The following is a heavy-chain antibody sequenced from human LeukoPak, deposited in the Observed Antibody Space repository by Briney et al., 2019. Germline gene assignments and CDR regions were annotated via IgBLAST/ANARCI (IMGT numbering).Heavy chain of an antibody. V-gene: IGHV4-30-4*01. Sequence: SETLSLTCTVSGGSISRGDYYWGWLRQPPGRGGEWIGYIYYSGSTYYNPSLKSRVTISVDTSQNQFSLKLSSVTAADTAVYYCASLVATIGNFDYWGQGTLVTVSS. D-gene: IGHD5-12*01. CDR3: ASLVATIGNFDY. CDR1: GGSISRGDYY. J-gene: IGHJ4*02. CDR2: IYYSGST.